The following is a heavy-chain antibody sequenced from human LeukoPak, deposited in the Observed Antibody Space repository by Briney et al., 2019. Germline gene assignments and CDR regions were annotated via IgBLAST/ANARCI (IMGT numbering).Heavy chain of an antibody. CDR3: ARGGPDDFWSGYLIDY. V-gene: IGHV1-2*02. J-gene: IGHJ4*02. CDR1: GYTFTGYY. CDR2: INPNSGGT. Sequence: GASVKVSCKASGYTFTGYYMHWVRQAPGQGLEWMGWINPNSGGTNYAQKVQCRVTMTRDTSISTAYMELSRLRSDDTAVYYCARGGPDDFWSGYLIDYWGQGTLVTVSS. D-gene: IGHD3-3*01.